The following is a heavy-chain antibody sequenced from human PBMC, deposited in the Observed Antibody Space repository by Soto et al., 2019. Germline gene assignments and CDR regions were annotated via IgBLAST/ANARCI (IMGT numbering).Heavy chain of an antibody. CDR3: AKDMKRRYCSSTSCYMLGDYYYYGMDV. J-gene: IGHJ6*02. CDR1: GFTFDDYA. Sequence: PGGSLRLSCAASGFTFDDYAMHWVRQAPGKGLEWVSGISWNSGSIGYADSVKGRFTISRDSAKNSLYLQMNSLRAEDTALYYCAKDMKRRYCSSTSCYMLGDYYYYGMDVWGQGTTVTVSS. V-gene: IGHV3-9*01. D-gene: IGHD2-2*02. CDR2: ISWNSGSI.